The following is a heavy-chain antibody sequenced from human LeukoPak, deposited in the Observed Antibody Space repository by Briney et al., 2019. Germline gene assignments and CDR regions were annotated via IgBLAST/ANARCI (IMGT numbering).Heavy chain of an antibody. CDR3: ARGPRGSAEGAFDI. Sequence: ASVKVSCKASGYVYTSYYMHWVRQAPGQGLEWMGIINPSGGSTSSAQKFQGRVTMTRDMSTSTVYMELSSLRSEDTAVYYCARGPRGSAEGAFDIWGQGTMVTVSS. J-gene: IGHJ3*02. D-gene: IGHD3-10*01. CDR1: GYVYTSYY. CDR2: INPSGGST. V-gene: IGHV1-46*01.